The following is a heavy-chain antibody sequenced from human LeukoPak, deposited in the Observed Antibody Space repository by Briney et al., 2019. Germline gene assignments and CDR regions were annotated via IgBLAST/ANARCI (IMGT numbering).Heavy chain of an antibody. J-gene: IGHJ6*03. V-gene: IGHV1-69*06. CDR3: AKDPQITQATYFYFYIDV. D-gene: IGHD1-14*01. CDR2: INPVFGTT. CDR1: VCTFTTCS. Sequence: SVTVSFTSSVCTFTTCSINWVRQAPGQGLEWMGRINPVFGTTNSAHKFQGRVTFTADKSTSTAYMDLISLRSDDTAVYFCAKDPQITQATYFYFYIDVWASGTAVIVSS.